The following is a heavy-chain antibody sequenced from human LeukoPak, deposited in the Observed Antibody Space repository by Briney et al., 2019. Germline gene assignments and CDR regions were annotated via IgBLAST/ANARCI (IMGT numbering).Heavy chain of an antibody. V-gene: IGHV4-59*01. CDR3: ARILASRAPPHYVWGSSHKGYFDS. Sequence: SETLSLTCTVSGGSISSYYWSWIRQPPGKGLEWIGYIYYSGSTNYNPSLKSRVTISVDTSKNQFSLKMSSVTAADTAVYYCARILASRAPPHYVWGSSHKGYFDSWGQGTLVTVSS. CDR2: IYYSGST. D-gene: IGHD3-16*01. J-gene: IGHJ4*02. CDR1: GGSISSYY.